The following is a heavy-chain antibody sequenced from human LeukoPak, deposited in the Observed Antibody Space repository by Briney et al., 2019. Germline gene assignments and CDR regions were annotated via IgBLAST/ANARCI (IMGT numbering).Heavy chain of an antibody. Sequence: GASVKVSCKASGYTFTSNDINWVRQATGQGLEWMGWMSPNGGNTGYAQKFQGRVTMTRDTSISTAYMELSSLRSEDTAVYYCARASRNSGYDSDYWGQGTLVTVSS. J-gene: IGHJ4*02. CDR3: ARASRNSGYDSDY. CDR1: GYTFTSND. V-gene: IGHV1-8*01. D-gene: IGHD5-12*01. CDR2: MSPNGGNT.